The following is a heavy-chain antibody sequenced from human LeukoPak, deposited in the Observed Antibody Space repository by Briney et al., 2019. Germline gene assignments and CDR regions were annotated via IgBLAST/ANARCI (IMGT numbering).Heavy chain of an antibody. CDR1: GYSFTSYW. CDR2: IYPGDSDT. J-gene: IGHJ6*02. D-gene: IGHD6-6*01. V-gene: IGHV5-51*01. CDR3: ATRAARPGGRVYYYYGMDV. Sequence: GESLKISCKGSGYSFTSYWIGWVRQMPGKGLEWMGIIYPGDSDTRYSPSFQGQVTISADKSISTAYLQWSSLKASDTAMYYCATRAARPGGRVYYYYGMDVWGQGTTVTVSS.